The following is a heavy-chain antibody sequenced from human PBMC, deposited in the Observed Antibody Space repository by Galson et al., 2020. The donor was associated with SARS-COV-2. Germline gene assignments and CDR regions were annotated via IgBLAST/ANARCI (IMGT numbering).Heavy chain of an antibody. CDR3: AKKYGSGTSPHAFDI. J-gene: IGHJ3*02. CDR2: ISYDESIK. Sequence: GESLKISCAASGFTFSSYDMLWVRQAPGKGLEWVAIISYDESIKYYADSVKGRFTISRDNSKNTLYLQMDSLRAEDTAVYYCAKKYGSGTSPHAFDIWGQGTMVTVSS. V-gene: IGHV3-30*18. CDR1: GFTFSSYD. D-gene: IGHD3-10*01.